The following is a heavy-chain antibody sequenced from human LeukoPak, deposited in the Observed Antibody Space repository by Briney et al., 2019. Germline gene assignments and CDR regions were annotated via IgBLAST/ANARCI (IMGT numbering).Heavy chain of an antibody. J-gene: IGHJ4*02. CDR3: ARDGYDFWSGYYSVGY. V-gene: IGHV3-74*01. CDR1: GFTFSSYW. D-gene: IGHD3-3*01. Sequence: QSGGSLRLSCAASGFTFSSYWMHWVRQAPGKGLVWVSRINSDGSSTSYADSVRGRFTISRDNAKNTLYLQMNSLRAEDTAVYYCARDGYDFWSGYYSVGYWGQGTLVTVSS. CDR2: INSDGSST.